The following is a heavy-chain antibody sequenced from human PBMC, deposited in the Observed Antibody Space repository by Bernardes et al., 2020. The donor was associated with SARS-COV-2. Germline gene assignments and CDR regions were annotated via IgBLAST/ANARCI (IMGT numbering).Heavy chain of an antibody. J-gene: IGHJ4*02. V-gene: IGHV3-7*01. CDR1: GFSFGNNW. Sequence: GGSLRLSCAASGFSFGNNWMTWVRQAPGKGLEWVASIKQDGSEKYFVDSAKGRFTISRDIAKTSLYLHMNYLRVEDTAVYYCARRDDSSVYRPFDNWGQGALVTVSS. D-gene: IGHD3-22*01. CDR2: IKQDGSEK. CDR3: ARRDDSSVYRPFDN.